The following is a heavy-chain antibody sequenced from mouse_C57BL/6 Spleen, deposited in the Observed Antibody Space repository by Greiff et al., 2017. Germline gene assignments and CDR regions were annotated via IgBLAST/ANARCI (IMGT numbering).Heavy chain of an antibody. V-gene: IGHV14-1*01. CDR2: IDPEDGDT. CDR3: TGNSYWYFEV. D-gene: IGHD2-1*01. Sequence: VQLQQSGAELVRPGASVKLSCTASGFNIKDYYMHWVKQRPEQGLEWIGRIDPEDGDTEYAPKFKGKATMTADTSSNTAYLQLSSLTSEDTAVYYCTGNSYWYFEVWGTGTTVTVSS. J-gene: IGHJ1*03. CDR1: GFNIKDYY.